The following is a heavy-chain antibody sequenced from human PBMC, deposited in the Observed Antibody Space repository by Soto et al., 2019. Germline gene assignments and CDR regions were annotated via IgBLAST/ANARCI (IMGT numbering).Heavy chain of an antibody. CDR2: INSDGSAT. CDR1: GFTFSNYW. J-gene: IGHJ3*02. V-gene: IGHV3-74*01. D-gene: IGHD4-17*01. CDR3: TRDSPNDYGAYGPKDALDM. Sequence: GGTLRLSCAASGFTFSNYWNPWVRQPPGTGLVWVSRINSDGSATSYAASVKGRFTISRDNACNTLYLQMNSLAAEDTAVYYCTRDSPNDYGAYGPKDALDMWGQGTMVTVSS.